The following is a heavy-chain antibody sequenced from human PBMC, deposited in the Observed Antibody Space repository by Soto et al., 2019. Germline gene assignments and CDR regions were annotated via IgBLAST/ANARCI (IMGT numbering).Heavy chain of an antibody. CDR3: AGRGIVGATGI. CDR2: IKQDGSEK. D-gene: IGHD1-26*01. J-gene: IGHJ3*02. CDR1: GFTFSSYW. V-gene: IGHV3-7*03. Sequence: PGGSLRLSCAASGFTFSSYWMSWVRQAPVKGLEWVANIKQDGSEKYYVDSGKGRFTIPRDNAKNSLYLQMNSLRADDTAVYYCAGRGIVGATGIWGQGTMVTVSS.